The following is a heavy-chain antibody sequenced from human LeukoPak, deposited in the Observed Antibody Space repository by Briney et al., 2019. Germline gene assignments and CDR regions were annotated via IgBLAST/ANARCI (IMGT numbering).Heavy chain of an antibody. CDR3: ARTASRGPQSAESFHH. CDR1: GFTFSNYG. Sequence: PGGSLRLSCAASGFTFSNYGMHWVRQAPGKGLEWVAVIWYDGTDKYYADSVKGRFTISRDNSKNTLYLQMNSLRAEDTAVYYCARTASRGPQSAESFHHWGQGTLVTVSS. CDR2: IWYDGTDK. J-gene: IGHJ1*01. V-gene: IGHV3-33*01.